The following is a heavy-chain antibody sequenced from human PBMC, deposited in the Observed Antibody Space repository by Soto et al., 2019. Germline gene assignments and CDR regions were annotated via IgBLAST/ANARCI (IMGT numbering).Heavy chain of an antibody. D-gene: IGHD4-17*01. CDR3: ARDSEEYGIDFDY. Sequence: QLQLQESGSGLVKPSQTLSLTCAVSGGSISSGGSSWSWIRQPPGKGLEWIGYIYHSGSTYYNPSLKSRVTISVDWSKNQFSLKLSSVTAADTAVYYCARDSEEYGIDFDYWGQGTLVTVSS. CDR2: IYHSGST. V-gene: IGHV4-30-2*01. J-gene: IGHJ4*02. CDR1: GGSISSGGSS.